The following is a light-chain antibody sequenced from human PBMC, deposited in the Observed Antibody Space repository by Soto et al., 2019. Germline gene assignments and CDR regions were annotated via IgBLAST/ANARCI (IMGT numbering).Light chain of an antibody. CDR1: QSVSSY. CDR2: DAS. J-gene: IGKJ1*01. V-gene: IGKV3-11*01. CDR3: QQRSNWPRT. Sequence: SPSSLSASFGDSVPIACRASQSVSSYLDWYQQKPGQAPKLLIYDASSWHTGIPARFSGSGSGTDFTLTISSLEPEDFAAYYCQQRSNWPRTFGQGTKVDIK.